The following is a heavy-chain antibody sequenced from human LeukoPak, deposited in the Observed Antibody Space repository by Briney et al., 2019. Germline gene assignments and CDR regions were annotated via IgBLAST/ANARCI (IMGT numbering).Heavy chain of an antibody. Sequence: GGSLRLSCATSGFTFSNSDMNWVRQAPGKGLEWVSSITATSSYIYYADSVRGRFTISRDNAKNSLYLHMDSLRAEDTAVYYCARSGCPGGSCYLRYSWLDLWGRGTLVTVSS. J-gene: IGHJ5*02. V-gene: IGHV3-21*01. CDR1: GFTFSNSD. CDR3: ARSGCPGGSCYLRYSWLDL. D-gene: IGHD2-15*01. CDR2: ITATSSYI.